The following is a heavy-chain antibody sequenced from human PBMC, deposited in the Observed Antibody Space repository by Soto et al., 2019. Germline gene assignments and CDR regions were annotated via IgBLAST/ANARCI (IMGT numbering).Heavy chain of an antibody. CDR3: VKDTGAX. J-gene: IGHJ4*02. CDR2: ISWNSNTI. V-gene: IGHV3-9*01. CDR1: GFTFDNYA. Sequence: SLRLSCAASGFTFDNYAMHWVRQAPGKGLEWVSGISWNSNTIAYADSVKGRFTISRDNAKNSLYLQMNSLRAEDTAFYYCVKDTGAXWGQGTLVTVSX.